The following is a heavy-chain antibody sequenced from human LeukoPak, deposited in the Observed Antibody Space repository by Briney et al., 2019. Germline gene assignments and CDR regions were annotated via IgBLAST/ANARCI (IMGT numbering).Heavy chain of an antibody. CDR2: ISAYNGNT. CDR3: ARDRGYSGYDGGY. J-gene: IGHJ4*02. D-gene: IGHD5-12*01. CDR1: GYTFTNYG. Sequence: GASVQVSCKTSGYTFTNYGINWVRQAPGQGLEWMGWISAYNGNTNYAQKVQGRVTMTTDTSTSTAYMEMRSLRSDDTAVYYCARDRGYSGYDGGYWGQGTLVTVSS. V-gene: IGHV1-18*01.